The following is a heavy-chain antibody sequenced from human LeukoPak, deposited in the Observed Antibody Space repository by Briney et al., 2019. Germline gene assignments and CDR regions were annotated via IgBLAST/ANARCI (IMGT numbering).Heavy chain of an antibody. Sequence: SETLSLTCTVSGGSISSGDYHWSWIRQPAGKGLEWIGRTYTSGSTSYNPSLKSRVTISVDTSKNQFSLRLSPVTAADAAVYYCATAGLGVYYFDYWGQGTLVTVSS. D-gene: IGHD3-10*01. CDR3: ATAGLGVYYFDY. CDR2: TYTSGST. J-gene: IGHJ4*02. V-gene: IGHV4-61*02. CDR1: GGSISSGDYH.